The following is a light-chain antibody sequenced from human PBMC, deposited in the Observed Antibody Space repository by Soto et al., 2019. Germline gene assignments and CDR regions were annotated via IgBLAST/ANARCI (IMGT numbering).Light chain of an antibody. J-gene: IGKJ3*01. CDR1: QSISRY. Sequence: DIQMTQSPSSLSACVGDRVTVTCRAGQSISRYLNWYQQRPGKAPNLLIYSASSLQTGVPWRFSGSGSGTDFTLTITNQQPEDFATYYCHKSYNGPFTFGPGTKVDL. CDR2: SAS. V-gene: IGKV1-39*01. CDR3: HKSYNGPFT.